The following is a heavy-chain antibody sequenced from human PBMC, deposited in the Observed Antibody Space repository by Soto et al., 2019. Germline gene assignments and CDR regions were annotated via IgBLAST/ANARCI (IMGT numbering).Heavy chain of an antibody. V-gene: IGHV4-30-4*01. CDR2: IYYSGST. D-gene: IGHD4-17*01. CDR1: GGSISSGDYY. Sequence: SETLSLTCTVSGGSISSGDYYWSWIRQPPGKGLEWIGYIYYSGSTYYNPSLKSRVTISVDTSKNQFSLKLSSVTAADTAVYYCASYYGDYYYYGMDVWGQGTTVTVSS. CDR3: ASYYGDYYYYGMDV. J-gene: IGHJ6*02.